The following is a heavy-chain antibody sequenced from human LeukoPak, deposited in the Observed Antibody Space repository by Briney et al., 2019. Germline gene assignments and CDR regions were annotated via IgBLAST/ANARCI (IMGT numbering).Heavy chain of an antibody. V-gene: IGHV3-13*01. CDR2: IGTIGDT. CDR3: VRETVATGSNYLAPLDI. CDR1: GFTFRTYD. J-gene: IGHJ3*02. Sequence: GGSLRLSCTASGFTFRTYDMHWVRQPTGKGLEWVSAIGTIGDTYYAGSVKGRFTISREDAKNSLYLQMNNLRAGDTAVYYCVRETVATGSNYLAPLDIWGQGTMVTVSS. D-gene: IGHD5-24*01.